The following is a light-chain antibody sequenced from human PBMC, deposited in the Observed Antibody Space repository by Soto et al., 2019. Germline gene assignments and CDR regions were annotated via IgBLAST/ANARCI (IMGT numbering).Light chain of an antibody. Sequence: DITFAHSPSLLSASVGDRVTIACRSSQDISTSVAWYQQKPGKAPKVLIHAASTLQSGVPSRFSGSGSGTDFTLTISSLQPEDFATYCCQQSYSTLTWTFGQGTKVDI. CDR1: QDISTS. CDR2: AAS. CDR3: QQSYSTLTWT. J-gene: IGKJ1*01. V-gene: IGKV1-39*01.